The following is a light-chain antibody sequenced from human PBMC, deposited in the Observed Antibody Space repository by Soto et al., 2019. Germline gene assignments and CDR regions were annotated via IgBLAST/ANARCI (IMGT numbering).Light chain of an antibody. Sequence: QSALTQPASVSGSPGQSITISCTGTSSDVGGYNYVSWYQQHPGKAPKLLIYEVNNRPSGVSNHFSGSKSGNTASLTISGLQTEDEAYYYCSSYTPTSTLAFGGGTKVTVL. V-gene: IGLV2-14*01. CDR1: SSDVGGYNY. CDR2: EVN. J-gene: IGLJ2*01. CDR3: SSYTPTSTLA.